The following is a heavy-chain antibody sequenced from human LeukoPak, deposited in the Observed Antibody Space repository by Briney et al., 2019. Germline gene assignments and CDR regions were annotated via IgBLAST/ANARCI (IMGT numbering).Heavy chain of an antibody. Sequence: SETLSLTCTVSGGSISGSSYYWGWIRQPPGKGLEWIGSIYYSGSTYYNPSLKSRVTISVDTSKNQFSLKLSSVTAADTAVYYCASLKRGYSGYDSVSRDYWGQGTLVTVSS. CDR1: GGSISGSSYY. J-gene: IGHJ4*02. D-gene: IGHD5-12*01. CDR2: IYYSGST. V-gene: IGHV4-39*01. CDR3: ASLKRGYSGYDSVSRDY.